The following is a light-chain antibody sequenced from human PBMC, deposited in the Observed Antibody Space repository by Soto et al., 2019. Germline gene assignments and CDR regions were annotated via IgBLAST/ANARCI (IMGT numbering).Light chain of an antibody. Sequence: QSVLTQPPSVTGAPGQRVTISCTWTNSNIGTGYGIYWYQQFPGTAPRLLIYGDNNRPSGVPDRFSGSKSGTSASLAITGLQAEDEAEYYCQSYDTSPFDLMFGGGTPLTVL. J-gene: IGLJ3*02. CDR1: NSNIGTGYG. CDR3: QSYDTSPFDLM. V-gene: IGLV1-40*01. CDR2: GDN.